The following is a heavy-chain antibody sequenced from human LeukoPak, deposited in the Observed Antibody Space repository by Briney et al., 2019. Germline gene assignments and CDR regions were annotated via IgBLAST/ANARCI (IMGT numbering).Heavy chain of an antibody. CDR2: IYYSGST. Sequence: SETLSLTCTVSGGSISSGGYYWSWIRQHPGKGLEWIGYIYYSGSTYYNPSLKSRVTISEDTSKNQFSLKLSSVTAADTAVYYCARFRGSGSPAFDYWGQGTLVTVSS. CDR3: ARFRGSGSPAFDY. CDR1: GGSISSGGYY. V-gene: IGHV4-31*03. J-gene: IGHJ4*02. D-gene: IGHD3-10*01.